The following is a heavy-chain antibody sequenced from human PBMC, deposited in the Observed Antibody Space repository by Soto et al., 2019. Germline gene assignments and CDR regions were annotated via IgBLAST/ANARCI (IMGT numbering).Heavy chain of an antibody. D-gene: IGHD6-6*01. V-gene: IGHV4-39*01. CDR2: IYYSGSA. J-gene: IGHJ6*02. CDR1: GGSISNNNYY. Sequence: PSETLSLTCTVSGGSISNNNYYWGWIRQPPGKGLEWIGSIYYSGSAYYNPSLKSPVTISVDTSKNQFSLKLTSVTAADTAVYYCARMSIASRYYYYYGMDVWGQGTTVTVSS. CDR3: ARMSIASRYYYYYGMDV.